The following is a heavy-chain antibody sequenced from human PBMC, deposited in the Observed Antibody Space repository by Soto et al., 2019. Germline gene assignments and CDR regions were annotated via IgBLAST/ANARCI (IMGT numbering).Heavy chain of an antibody. J-gene: IGHJ5*02. CDR2: IKQDGSEK. Sequence: GGSLRLSCAASGFTISSYWMSWVRQAPGKGLEWVANIKQDGSEKYYVDSVKGRFTISRDNAKNSLYLQMNSLRAEDTAVYYCARVRSSSGNSFWFDPWGQGTLVTVSS. D-gene: IGHD3-10*01. CDR1: GFTISSYW. CDR3: ARVRSSSGNSFWFDP. V-gene: IGHV3-7*05.